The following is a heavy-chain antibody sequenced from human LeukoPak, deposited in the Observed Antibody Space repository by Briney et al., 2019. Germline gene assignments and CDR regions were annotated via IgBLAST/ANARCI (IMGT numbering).Heavy chain of an antibody. Sequence: SETLPLTCTVSGASISNSNYYWGWIRQPPGKGLEWIGNIYYSGSTYYNPSLKSRVTISVDTSRNQFSLKLNSMTAADTAVYYCASLLNGGVAHWFDPWGRGTLVTVSS. CDR3: ASLLNGGVAHWFDP. CDR2: IYYSGST. D-gene: IGHD7-27*01. V-gene: IGHV4-39*01. J-gene: IGHJ5*02. CDR1: GASISNSNYY.